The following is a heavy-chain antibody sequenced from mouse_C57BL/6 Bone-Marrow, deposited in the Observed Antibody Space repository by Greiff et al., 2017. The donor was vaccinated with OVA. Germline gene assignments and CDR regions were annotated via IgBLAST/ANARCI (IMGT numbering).Heavy chain of an antibody. CDR2: INPGSGGT. Sequence: VMLVESGAELVRPGTSVKVSCKASGYAFTNYLIEWVKQRPGQGLEWIGVINPGSGGTNYNEKFKGKATLTADKSSSTAYMQLSSLTSEDSAVYFCARCPAWFAYWGQGTLVTVSA. CDR1: GYAFTNYL. CDR3: ARCPAWFAY. D-gene: IGHD6-1*01. V-gene: IGHV1-54*01. J-gene: IGHJ3*01.